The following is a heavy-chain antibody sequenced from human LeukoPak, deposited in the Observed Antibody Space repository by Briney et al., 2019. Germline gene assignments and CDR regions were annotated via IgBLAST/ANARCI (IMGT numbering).Heavy chain of an antibody. CDR2: INPNSGGT. D-gene: IGHD6-19*01. CDR3: ARGSEWLLYYFDY. J-gene: IGHJ4*02. V-gene: IGHV1-2*02. CDR1: GGTFSSYT. Sequence: ASVKVSCKASGGTFSSYTISWVRQAPGQGLEWMGWINPNSGGTNYAQKFQGRVTMTRDTSISTAYMELSRLRSDDTAVYYCARGSEWLLYYFDYWGQGTLVTVSS.